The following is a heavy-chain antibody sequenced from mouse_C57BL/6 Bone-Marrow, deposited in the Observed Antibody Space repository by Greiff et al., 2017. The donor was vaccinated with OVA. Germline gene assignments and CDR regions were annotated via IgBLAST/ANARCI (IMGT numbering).Heavy chain of an antibody. J-gene: IGHJ3*01. Sequence: EVQRVESGPGLVKPSQSLSLTCSVTGYSITSGYYWNWIRQFPGNKLEWMGYISYDGSNNYNPSLKNRISITRDTSKNQFFLKLNSVTTEDTATYYCARAPYYPGAYWGQGTLVTVSA. CDR3: ARAPYYPGAY. CDR1: GYSITSGYY. CDR2: ISYDGSN. V-gene: IGHV3-6*01. D-gene: IGHD1-1*01.